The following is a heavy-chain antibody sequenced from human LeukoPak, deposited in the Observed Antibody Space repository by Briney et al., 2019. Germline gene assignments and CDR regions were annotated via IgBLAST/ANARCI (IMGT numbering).Heavy chain of an antibody. J-gene: IGHJ4*02. CDR3: AREVITIFGVVSYPLDY. Sequence: GGSLRLSCAASGFTVSSNYMSWVRQAPGKGLESVSAINWNGGSTRYVDSVKGRFTISRDNAKNSLYLQMNSLRAEDTALYYCAREVITIFGVVSYPLDYWGQGTLVTVSS. CDR1: GFTVSSNY. CDR2: INWNGGST. V-gene: IGHV3-20*04. D-gene: IGHD3-3*01.